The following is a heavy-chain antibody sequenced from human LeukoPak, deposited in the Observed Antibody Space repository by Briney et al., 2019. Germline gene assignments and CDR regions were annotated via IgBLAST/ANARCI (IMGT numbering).Heavy chain of an antibody. CDR1: GFTFDDYA. V-gene: IGHV3-9*01. D-gene: IGHD6-13*01. J-gene: IGHJ4*02. CDR2: ISWNSGSI. Sequence: GGSLRLSCAASGFTFDDYAMHWVRQAPGKGLEWVSGISWNSGSIGYADSVKGRFTISRDNAKNSLYLQMNSLRAEDTALYYCAKDAGSSWRYYFDYWGRGTLVAVSS. CDR3: AKDAGSSWRYYFDY.